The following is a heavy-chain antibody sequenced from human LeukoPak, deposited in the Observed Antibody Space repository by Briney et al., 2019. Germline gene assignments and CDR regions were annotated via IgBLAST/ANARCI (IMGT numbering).Heavy chain of an antibody. CDR3: AKSSYGSGSYYSLDV. D-gene: IGHD3-10*01. CDR2: ISWNGGSI. V-gene: IGHV3-9*01. Sequence: PGGSLRLSCTASGFTFDDYSMHWVRQPPGKGLEWVSGISWNGGSIGYADSVKGRFTISRDNAKNSLYLQMSSLRVEDTAFYYCAKSSYGSGSYYSLDVWGQGTTVTVSS. CDR1: GFTFDDYS. J-gene: IGHJ6*02.